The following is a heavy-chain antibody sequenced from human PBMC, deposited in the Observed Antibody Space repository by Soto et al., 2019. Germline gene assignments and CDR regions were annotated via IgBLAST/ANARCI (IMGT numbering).Heavy chain of an antibody. CDR1: GFTFSSYG. J-gene: IGHJ4*02. CDR2: ISYDGSNK. CDR3: AKAVKGDDYGDYGSGEFDY. V-gene: IGHV3-30*18. D-gene: IGHD4-17*01. Sequence: QVQLVESGGGVVQPGRSLRLSCAASGFTFSSYGMHWVRQAPGKGLEWVAVISYDGSNKYYADSVKGRFTISRDNSKNTLYLQMNSLRAEDTAVYYCAKAVKGDDYGDYGSGEFDYWGQGTLVTVSS.